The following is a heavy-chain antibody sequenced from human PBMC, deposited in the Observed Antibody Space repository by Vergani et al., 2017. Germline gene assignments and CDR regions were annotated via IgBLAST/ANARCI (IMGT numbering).Heavy chain of an antibody. V-gene: IGHV3-9*01. CDR1: GFTFDDYA. CDR2: ISWNSGSI. D-gene: IGHD2-15*01. CDR3: AKVKCRSGGSCYSAFYI. Sequence: EVQLVESGGGLVQPGRSLRLSCAASGFTFDDYAMHWVRQAPGKGLEWVSGISWNSGSIGYADYVKGRFTISRDNAKNSLYLQMNSLRAEDTALYYCAKVKCRSGGSCYSAFYIWGQGTMVTVSS. J-gene: IGHJ3*02.